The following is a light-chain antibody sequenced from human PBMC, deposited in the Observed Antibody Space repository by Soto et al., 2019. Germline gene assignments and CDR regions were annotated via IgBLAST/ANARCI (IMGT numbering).Light chain of an antibody. J-gene: IGLJ1*01. CDR3: SSYAGSNDYV. Sequence: QSALTQPPSASGSPGQSVTISCTGTSSDVGGYSYVSWYQQHPGKAPKLMVFEVNKRPSGVPDRFSGSKSGNTASLTVSGLQAEDDADYYCSSYAGSNDYVFGTGTKLTVL. CDR2: EVN. V-gene: IGLV2-8*01. CDR1: SSDVGGYSY.